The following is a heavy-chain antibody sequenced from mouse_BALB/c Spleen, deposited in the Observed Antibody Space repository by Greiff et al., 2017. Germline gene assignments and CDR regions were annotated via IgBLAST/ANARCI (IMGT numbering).Heavy chain of an antibody. CDR1: GFTFSSYG. Sequence: EVQLQESGGDLVKPGGSLKLSCAASGFTFSSYGMSWVRQTPDKRLEWVATISSGGSYTYYPDSVKGRFTISRDNAKNTLYLQMSSLKSEDTAMYYCARDDGYYYAMDYWGQGTSVTVSS. D-gene: IGHD2-3*01. J-gene: IGHJ4*01. V-gene: IGHV5-6*01. CDR3: ARDDGYYYAMDY. CDR2: ISSGGSYT.